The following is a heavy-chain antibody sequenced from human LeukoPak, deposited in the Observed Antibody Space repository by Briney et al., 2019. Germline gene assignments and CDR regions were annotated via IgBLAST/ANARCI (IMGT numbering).Heavy chain of an antibody. D-gene: IGHD3-22*01. Sequence: ASVKVSCKASGYTFTSYGISWVRQAPGQGLEWMGWIRAYNGNTNYAQKLQGRVTMTTDTSTSTAYMELRSLRSDDTAVYYCARDDYYDSSGYYPFDYWGQGTLVTVSS. CDR1: GYTFTSYG. CDR3: ARDDYYDSSGYYPFDY. J-gene: IGHJ4*02. V-gene: IGHV1-18*01. CDR2: IRAYNGNT.